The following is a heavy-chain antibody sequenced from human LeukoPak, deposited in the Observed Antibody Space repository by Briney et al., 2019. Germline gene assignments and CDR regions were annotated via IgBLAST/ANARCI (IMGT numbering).Heavy chain of an antibody. CDR1: GFTFSNYG. J-gene: IGHJ4*02. V-gene: IGHV3-30*18. CDR2: ISYDGSNT. CDR3: AKEGRRIAVAGSYFDD. D-gene: IGHD6-19*01. Sequence: PGGSLRLSCAASGFTFSNYGMHWVRQAPGKGLEWVAVISYDGSNTYYADSVKGRFTISRDNSKNTLYLQMNSLRPEDTGVYYCAKEGRRIAVAGSYFDDWGQGTLVIVSS.